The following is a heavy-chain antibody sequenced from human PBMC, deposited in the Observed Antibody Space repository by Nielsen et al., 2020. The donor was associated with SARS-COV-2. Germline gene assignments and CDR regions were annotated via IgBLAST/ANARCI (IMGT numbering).Heavy chain of an antibody. CDR1: GFTFSDHY. V-gene: IGHV3-11*01. D-gene: IGHD6-6*01. CDR3: AKAGFAARFLDH. J-gene: IGHJ4*02. Sequence: GESLKISCAASGFTFSDHYMTWIRQTPGKGLEWISYITNTGAEYYADSVKGRFTISRDNAQSSLYLLMNNLRAEDTAVYYCAKAGFAARFLDHWGQGTLVTVSS. CDR2: ITNTGAE.